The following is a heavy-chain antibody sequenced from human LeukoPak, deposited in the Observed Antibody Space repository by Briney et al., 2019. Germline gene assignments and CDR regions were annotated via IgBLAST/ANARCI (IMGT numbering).Heavy chain of an antibody. V-gene: IGHV4-38-2*02. CDR3: AREPTAMVHFDY. Sequence: SETLSLTCTVSGYSISSTYYWGWIRQPPGKGLEWVGSVFHSGNTYYNPSLKSRLTISADTSKNQFSLTLTSVTAADTAVYYCAREPTAMVHFDYWGQGTLVTVSS. D-gene: IGHD5-18*01. CDR1: GYSISSTYY. J-gene: IGHJ4*02. CDR2: VFHSGNT.